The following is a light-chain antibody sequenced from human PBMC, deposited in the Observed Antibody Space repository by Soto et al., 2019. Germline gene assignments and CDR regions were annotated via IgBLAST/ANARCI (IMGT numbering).Light chain of an antibody. CDR2: SDT. Sequence: SYELTQPPSVSVAPGETARITCGGNNIGDKSVHWYQQKPGQAPVLVIYSDTDRPSGIPERFSGSTSGNTATLTISGVEAGDEAYYYCQVWDSSSDHVVFGGGTKVTVL. CDR3: QVWDSSSDHVV. CDR1: NIGDKS. V-gene: IGLV3-21*04. J-gene: IGLJ3*02.